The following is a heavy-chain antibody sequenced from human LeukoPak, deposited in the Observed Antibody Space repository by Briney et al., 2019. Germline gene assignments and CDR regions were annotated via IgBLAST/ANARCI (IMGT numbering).Heavy chain of an antibody. CDR2: IYTSGST. D-gene: IGHD3-10*01. V-gene: IGHV4-61*02. CDR1: GGSIDSGSYY. Sequence: SETLSLTCTVSGGSIDSGSYYYHWIRQPAGKGLEWIGRIYTSGSTIYNPSLKSRVTISVDTSKNQVSLKLTSVTAADTAVYYCATSRFSGGLGRFDPWGQGTLVTVSS. J-gene: IGHJ5*02. CDR3: ATSRFSGGLGRFDP.